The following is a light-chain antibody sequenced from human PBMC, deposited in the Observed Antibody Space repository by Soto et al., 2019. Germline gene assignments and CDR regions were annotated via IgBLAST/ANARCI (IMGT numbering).Light chain of an antibody. CDR2: GAS. V-gene: IGKV3-15*01. Sequence: EIVMTHSPATLSVSLGERATLSCRASQSVSSNLAWYQQKPGQAPRPLIYGASTRATGIPARFSGSGFGTEFTLTISSLQSEDFAVYYCQQYNNWPLYTFGQGTQLEIK. CDR3: QQYNNWPLYT. J-gene: IGKJ2*01. CDR1: QSVSSN.